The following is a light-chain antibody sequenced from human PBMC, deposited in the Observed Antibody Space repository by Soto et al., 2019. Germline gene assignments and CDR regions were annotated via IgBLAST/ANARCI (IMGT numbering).Light chain of an antibody. Sequence: QSALTQPASVSGSPGQSITISCTGTSSDVGGYKYVSWYQQHPGKAHKLMIYDVSNRPSGVSNRFSGCKSGNTASLTISGLQAEDEADYYCSSYTSSSTLLYVFGTGSKLTVL. J-gene: IGLJ1*01. CDR1: SSDVGGYKY. V-gene: IGLV2-14*01. CDR2: DVS. CDR3: SSYTSSSTLLYV.